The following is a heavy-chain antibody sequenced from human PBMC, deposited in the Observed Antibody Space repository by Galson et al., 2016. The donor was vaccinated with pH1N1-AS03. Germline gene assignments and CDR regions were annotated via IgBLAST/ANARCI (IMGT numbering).Heavy chain of an antibody. Sequence: SLRLSCAAAGFTFSSYAMYWVRQAPGKGLEYVSVISGNGFSTYYANSVKGRFTISRDNSKNTLYRQMGSLRTEDMAVYYCARGPVSYRNYWCPPPDYWGQGTLVTVSS. CDR2: ISGNGFST. CDR1: GFTFSSYA. D-gene: IGHD2-8*02. J-gene: IGHJ4*02. V-gene: IGHV3-64*01. CDR3: ARGPVSYRNYWCPPPDY.